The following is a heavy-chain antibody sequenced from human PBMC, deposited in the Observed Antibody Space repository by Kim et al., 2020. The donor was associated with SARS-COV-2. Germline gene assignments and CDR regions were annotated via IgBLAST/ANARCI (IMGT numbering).Heavy chain of an antibody. CDR3: AKTSVVAQTLFFDY. Sequence: GGSLRLSCAASGFAFNTYAMTWFRQAPGKGLEWVSTIRAGGDVKYYADSVKGRFTISRDNSGNTLYLQMSSLRAEDMAMYYCAKTSVVAQTLFFDYWGQGTLVAVSS. D-gene: IGHD2-15*01. V-gene: IGHV3-23*01. CDR2: IRAGGDVK. CDR1: GFAFNTYA. J-gene: IGHJ4*02.